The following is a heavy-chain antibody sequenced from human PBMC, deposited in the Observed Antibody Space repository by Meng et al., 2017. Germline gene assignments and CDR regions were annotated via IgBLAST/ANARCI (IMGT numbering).Heavy chain of an antibody. CDR1: GFTFSSYG. V-gene: IGHV3-33*06. D-gene: IGHD3-22*01. CDR3: AKDAGAITMIVVFDY. CDR2: IWYDGSNK. J-gene: IGHJ4*02. Sequence: GESLKISCAASGFTFSSYGMHWVRQAPGKGLEWVAVIWYDGSNKYYADSVKGRFTISRDNSKNTLYLQMNSLRAEDTAVYYCAKDAGAITMIVVFDYWGQGTLVTVSS.